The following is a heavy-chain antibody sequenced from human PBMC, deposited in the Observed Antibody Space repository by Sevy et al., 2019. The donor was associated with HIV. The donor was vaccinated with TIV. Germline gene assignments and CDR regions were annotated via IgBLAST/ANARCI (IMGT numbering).Heavy chain of an antibody. CDR1: GFTLSDSA. D-gene: IGHD6-19*01. CDR3: ARILPVAGTFFGRRVFDF. J-gene: IGHJ3*01. Sequence: GGSLRLSCAASGFTLSDSAMSWVRQAPGKGLEWVSGISTSGGNTYYPDSVKGRFTISRDISKNTLYLQMNSLRVEDTAVYYCARILPVAGTFFGRRVFDFWGQGTMVTVSS. CDR2: ISTSGGNT. V-gene: IGHV3-23*01.